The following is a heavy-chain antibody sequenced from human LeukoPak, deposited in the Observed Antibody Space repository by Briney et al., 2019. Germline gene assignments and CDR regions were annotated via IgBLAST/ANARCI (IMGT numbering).Heavy chain of an antibody. J-gene: IGHJ3*02. CDR1: VGSFSAYH. CDR2: IYYSGST. V-gene: IGHV4-30-4*08. Sequence: SETLSLTCAVYVGSFSAYHWSWIRQPPGEGLEWIGYIYYSGSTYYNPSLKSRVTISVDTSKNQFSLKLSSVTAADTTVYYCARVAPVKDAFDIWGQGTMVTVSS. CDR3: ARVAPVKDAFDI.